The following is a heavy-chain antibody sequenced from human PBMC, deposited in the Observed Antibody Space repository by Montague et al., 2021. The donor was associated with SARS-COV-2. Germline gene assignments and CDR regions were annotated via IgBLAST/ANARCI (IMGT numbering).Heavy chain of an antibody. CDR3: ARQTTLLRGRAPPGV. J-gene: IGHJ6*02. CDR1: GGSTSSTAYY. Sequence: SETLSLTCTVSGGSTSSTAYYWGWIRQPPGKGLEWIGSIYYTVNTYYNPSLKSRVTISVDASKNQFSLTLSSVSAADTAVYYCARQTTLLRGRAPPGVWGQGTTVTVSS. V-gene: IGHV4-39*01. CDR2: IYYTVNT. D-gene: IGHD3-10*01.